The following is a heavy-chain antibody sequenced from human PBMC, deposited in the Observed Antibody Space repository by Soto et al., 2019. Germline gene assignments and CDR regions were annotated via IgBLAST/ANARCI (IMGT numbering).Heavy chain of an antibody. CDR3: ARQDSEGYYYGMDV. J-gene: IGHJ6*02. CDR2: IYYSGST. CDR1: GGSISSYY. D-gene: IGHD2-15*01. V-gene: IGHV4-59*08. Sequence: QVQLQESGPGLVKPSETLSLTCTVSGGSISSYYWSWIRQPPGKGLEWIGYIYYSGSTNYNPSLKTLFPTSVQPSKHPSSLKPSSVPAADTAVYYCARQDSEGYYYGMDVWGQGTTVTVSS.